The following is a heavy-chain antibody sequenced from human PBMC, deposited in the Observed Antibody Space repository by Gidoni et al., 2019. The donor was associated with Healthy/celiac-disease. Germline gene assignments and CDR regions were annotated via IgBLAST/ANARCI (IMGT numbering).Heavy chain of an antibody. D-gene: IGHD3-3*01. CDR2: IYYSGST. CDR1: GGSISSSSYY. J-gene: IGHJ6*02. CDR3: ARLDAQIASGYYISIYYYGMDV. V-gene: IGHV4-39*01. Sequence: QLQLQESGPGLVKPSETLSLTCTVSGGSISSSSYYWGWIRQPPGKGLEWIGSIYYSGSTYYNPSLKSRVTISVDTSKNQFSLKLSSVTAADTAVYYCARLDAQIASGYYISIYYYGMDVWGQGTTVTVSS.